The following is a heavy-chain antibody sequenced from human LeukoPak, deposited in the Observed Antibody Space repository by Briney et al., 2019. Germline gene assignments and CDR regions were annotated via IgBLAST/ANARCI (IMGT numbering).Heavy chain of an antibody. V-gene: IGHV1-18*01. CDR2: ISAYNGNT. D-gene: IGHD6-13*01. J-gene: IGHJ5*02. Sequence: ASVKVSCKASGGTFSSYAISWVRQAPGQGLEWMGWISAYNGNTNYAQKLQGRVTMTTDTSTSTAYMELRSLRSDDTAVYYCARAHIAAAADNWFDPWGQGTLVTVSS. CDR3: ARAHIAAAADNWFDP. CDR1: GGTFSSYA.